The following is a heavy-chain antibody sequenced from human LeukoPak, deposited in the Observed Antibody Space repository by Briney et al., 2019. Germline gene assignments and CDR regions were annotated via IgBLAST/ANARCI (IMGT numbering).Heavy chain of an antibody. J-gene: IGHJ4*02. D-gene: IGHD3-22*01. V-gene: IGHV1-2*02. CDR1: GYTFTGYY. CDR2: INPNSGGT. Sequence: GASVKVSCKASGYTFTGYYMHWVRQAPGQGLEWMGWINPNSGGTNYAQKFQGRVTMTRDTSISTAYMELSRLRSDDTAVYSCARHLGDDSSGPDYCDYWGQGTLVTVSS. CDR3: ARHLGDDSSGPDYCDY.